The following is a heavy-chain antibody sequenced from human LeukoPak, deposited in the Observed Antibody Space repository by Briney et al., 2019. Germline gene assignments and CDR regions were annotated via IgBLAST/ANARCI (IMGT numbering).Heavy chain of an antibody. CDR3: ARAGDGYNYRYLDY. J-gene: IGHJ4*02. CDR2: INHSGST. V-gene: IGHV4-34*01. CDR1: GGSFSGYY. D-gene: IGHD5-24*01. Sequence: SETLSLTCAVYGGSFSGYYWSWIRQPPGKGLEWIGEINHSGSTNYNPSLKSRVTISVDTSKNQFSLKLSSVTAADTAVYYCARAGDGYNYRYLDYWGQGTLVTVSS.